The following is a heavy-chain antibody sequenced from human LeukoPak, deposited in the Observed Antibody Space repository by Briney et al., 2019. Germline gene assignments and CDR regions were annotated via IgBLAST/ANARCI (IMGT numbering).Heavy chain of an antibody. CDR1: GGSISSGSYY. CDR3: ARGYCSSTSCYHDY. D-gene: IGHD2-2*01. CDR2: IYTSGST. V-gene: IGHV4-61*02. Sequence: SETLSLTCTVSGGSISSGSYYWSWIRQPAGKGLEWIGRIYTSGSTNYNPSLKSRVTISVDTSKNQFSLKLSSVTAADTAVYYCARGYCSSTSCYHDYWGQGTLVTVSS. J-gene: IGHJ4*02.